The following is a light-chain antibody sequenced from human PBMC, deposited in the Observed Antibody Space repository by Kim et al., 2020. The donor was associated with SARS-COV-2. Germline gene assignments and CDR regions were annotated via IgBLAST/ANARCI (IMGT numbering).Light chain of an antibody. CDR1: SGHSRYA. CDR2: LNSDGSH. J-gene: IGLJ2*01. CDR3: QTWGTGIHGVL. Sequence: QLVLTQSPSASASLGASVNITCTLSSGHSRYAISWHQQQPEKGPRYLMKLNSDGSHSKGDGIPDRFSGSSSGTERYLSISSLQSDDEADYYCQTWGTGIHGVLFGGGTQLTVL. V-gene: IGLV4-69*01.